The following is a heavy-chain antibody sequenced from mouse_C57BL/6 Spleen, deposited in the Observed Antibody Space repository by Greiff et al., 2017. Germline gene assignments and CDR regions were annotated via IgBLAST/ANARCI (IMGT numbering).Heavy chain of an antibody. V-gene: IGHV1-61*01. CDR3: EREVWSHYFGY. CDR2: IYPSDSET. Sequence: VQLQQPGAELVRPGSSVKLSCKASGYTFTSYWMDWVKQRPGQGLEWIGNIYPSDSETHYNQKFKDKATLTVDKSSSPAYMQLSSLTSEDSAVYYCEREVWSHYFGYWGQGTTLAVSS. CDR1: GYTFTSYW. D-gene: IGHD2-10*02. J-gene: IGHJ2*01.